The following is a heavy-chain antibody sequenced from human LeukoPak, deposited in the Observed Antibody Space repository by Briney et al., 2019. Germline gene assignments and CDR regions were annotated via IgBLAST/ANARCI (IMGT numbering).Heavy chain of an antibody. CDR1: DYFISSGYY. J-gene: IGHJ4*02. Sequence: SETLSLTXTVSDYFISSGYYWDLLRQPPVKGLEGIGSIYHSGSTYYNPSLKSRVTIFVDTSKNQFSLQLNSVTAADTAVYYCAGGRMVATNDYWGQGTLVTVSS. CDR3: AGGRMVATNDY. V-gene: IGHV4-38-2*02. CDR2: IYHSGST. D-gene: IGHD5-12*01.